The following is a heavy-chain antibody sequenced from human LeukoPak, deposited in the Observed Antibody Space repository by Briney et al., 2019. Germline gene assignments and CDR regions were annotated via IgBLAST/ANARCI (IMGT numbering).Heavy chain of an antibody. D-gene: IGHD2-15*01. CDR3: ARAVIVVVNEYYFDY. Sequence: SETLSLTCTVSGGSISGYYWSWIRQPPGKGLEWIGYIYYSGSTNYNPSLKSRATISVDTSKNQFSLKLSSVTAADTAVYYCARAVIVVVNEYYFDYWGQGTLVTVSS. CDR1: GGSISGYY. V-gene: IGHV4-59*01. CDR2: IYYSGST. J-gene: IGHJ4*02.